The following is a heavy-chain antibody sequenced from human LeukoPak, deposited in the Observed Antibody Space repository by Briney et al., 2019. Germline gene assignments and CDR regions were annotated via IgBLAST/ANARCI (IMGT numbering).Heavy chain of an antibody. CDR1: GFTSISYW. D-gene: IGHD6-25*01. CDR2: IKQDGSEQ. CDR3: ARDPGPSTAAWGAFDI. Sequence: GGSLRLSCAASGFTSISYWTTWVRQAPGKGLEWVGDIKQDGSEQYYVGSVKGRFTISRDNAKNSLYLQMSSLRAEDTAVYYCARDPGPSTAAWGAFDIWGQGTMVTVFS. J-gene: IGHJ3*02. V-gene: IGHV3-7*01.